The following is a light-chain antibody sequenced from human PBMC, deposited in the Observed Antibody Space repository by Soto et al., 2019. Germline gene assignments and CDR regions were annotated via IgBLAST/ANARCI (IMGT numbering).Light chain of an antibody. CDR1: QSMGSN. V-gene: IGKV3-15*01. Sequence: EIVMTQSPATMSVSPGERATLSCRASQSMGSNVAWYQQKPGQAPRLLIYGASTRAAGIPARFSGSGSGTEFTLTITSLESEDFAVYYCQQFHNWPITFGQGTKVDIK. CDR3: QQFHNWPIT. CDR2: GAS. J-gene: IGKJ1*01.